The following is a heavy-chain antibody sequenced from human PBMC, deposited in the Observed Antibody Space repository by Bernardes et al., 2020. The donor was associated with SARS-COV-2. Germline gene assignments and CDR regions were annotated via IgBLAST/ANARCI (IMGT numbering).Heavy chain of an antibody. J-gene: IGHJ4*02. CDR2: VGSDGSGT. V-gene: IGHV3-74*01. D-gene: IGHD4-17*01. CDR1: GFTFSSYW. CDR3: VRGPRRDYGRFEL. Sequence: GGSLRLSCAASGFTFSSYWMHWVRQAPGKGLGWVSRVGSDGSGTSYTDSVKGRFTISRDNAKNTLYLQMNSLGVEDTALYYCVRGPRRDYGRFELWGQGTLVTVSS.